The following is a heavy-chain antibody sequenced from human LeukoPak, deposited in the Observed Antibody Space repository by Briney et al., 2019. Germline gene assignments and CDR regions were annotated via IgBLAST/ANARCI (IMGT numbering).Heavy chain of an antibody. J-gene: IGHJ4*02. D-gene: IGHD2-8*01. Sequence: ASVKVSCKASGYTFTSYDINWVRQATRQGLEWMGWMNPNSGNTGYAQKFQGRVTMTRNTSISTAYMELSSLRSEDTAVYYCAIPSTPVVMVYAFHLWGQGTLVTVSS. CDR2: MNPNSGNT. V-gene: IGHV1-8*01. CDR1: GYTFTSYD. CDR3: AIPSTPVVMVYAFHL.